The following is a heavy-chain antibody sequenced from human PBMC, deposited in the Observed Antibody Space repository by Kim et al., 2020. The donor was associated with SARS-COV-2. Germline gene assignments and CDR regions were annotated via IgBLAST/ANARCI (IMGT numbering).Heavy chain of an antibody. J-gene: IGHJ6*02. D-gene: IGHD6-13*01. CDR3: TRERGAAALLSDFFYYAMDV. Sequence: KGRFTISRDNSKNTLYLQMSSLRPEDTAVYYCTRERGAAALLSDFFYYAMDVWGQGATVIVSS. V-gene: IGHV3-30*15.